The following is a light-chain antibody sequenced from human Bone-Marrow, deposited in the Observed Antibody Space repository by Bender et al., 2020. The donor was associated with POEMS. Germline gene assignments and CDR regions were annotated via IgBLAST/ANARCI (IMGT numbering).Light chain of an antibody. CDR2: SNN. V-gene: IGLV1-44*01. Sequence: QSVLTQPPSASGTPRQSVTTSCSGTSSNFGNNAANWYQHLPGTAPKLLIYSNNQRPSGVPDRFSASTSGTSASLAISGLHSDDEADYYCSSWDDSLNGWVFGGGTKLTVL. J-gene: IGLJ3*02. CDR3: SSWDDSLNGWV. CDR1: SSNFGNNA.